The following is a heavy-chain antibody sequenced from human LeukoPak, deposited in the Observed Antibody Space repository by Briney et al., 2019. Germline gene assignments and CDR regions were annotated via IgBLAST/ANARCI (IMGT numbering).Heavy chain of an antibody. D-gene: IGHD2-2*01. CDR1: GFTFSSYA. Sequence: GGSLRLSCAASGFTFSSYAISWVRQAPGKGLEWVSAIIGSGGSKYYAGYVKGRLPISRDNYKNPMYLQMNSVRAEDTAVYHCADCVVPAAMRSYYYYGMDVWGKGTTVSVSS. CDR3: ADCVVPAAMRSYYYYGMDV. J-gene: IGHJ6*04. V-gene: IGHV3-23*01. CDR2: IIGSGGSK.